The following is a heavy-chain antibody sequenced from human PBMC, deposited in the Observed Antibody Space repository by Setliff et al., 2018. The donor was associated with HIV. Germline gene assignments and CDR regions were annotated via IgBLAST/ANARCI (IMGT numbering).Heavy chain of an antibody. J-gene: IGHJ4*01. CDR2: VIPVFGTG. V-gene: IGHV1-69*05. D-gene: IGHD3-3*01. CDR1: GGTFSDYA. CDR3: ARVPSPFVQEGYFDD. Sequence: SVKVSCKVSGGTFSDYAVTWVRRAPGRGLEWMGGVIPVFGTGNYAQKFQGRVTITTDESTRTAYMELRSLRSEDTAVYYCARVPSPFVQEGYFDDWGQGTLVTV.